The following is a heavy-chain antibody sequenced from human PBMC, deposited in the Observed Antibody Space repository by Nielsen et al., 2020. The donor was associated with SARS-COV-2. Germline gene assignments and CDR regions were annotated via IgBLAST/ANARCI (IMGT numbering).Heavy chain of an antibody. D-gene: IGHD5-12*01. Sequence: SETLSLTCTVSGYSISSDYYWGWIRQSPGKGLEWIGNIYHSGSTFYNPSLKSRVTISVDTSKNQFSLKLSSVTAADTAVYYCARVGGYSGYDFYYYYYGMDVWGQGTTVTVSS. CDR2: IYHSGST. CDR3: ARVGGYSGYDFYYYYYGMDV. J-gene: IGHJ6*02. CDR1: GYSISSDYY. V-gene: IGHV4-38-2*02.